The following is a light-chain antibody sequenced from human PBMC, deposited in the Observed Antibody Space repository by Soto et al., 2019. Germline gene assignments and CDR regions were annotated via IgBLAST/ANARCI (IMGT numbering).Light chain of an antibody. J-gene: IGKJ5*01. CDR1: QSVRTK. CDR3: QQYNKWPAEIT. V-gene: IGKV3D-15*01. Sequence: ETVMTQSPATLSVSPGERATLSCRASQSVRTKLAWYQQKPGQAPRLLIYGASSRATGIPARFSGSGSGTEFTLTISSLQSEDSGVYYCQQYNKWPAEITFGQGPRLEI. CDR2: GAS.